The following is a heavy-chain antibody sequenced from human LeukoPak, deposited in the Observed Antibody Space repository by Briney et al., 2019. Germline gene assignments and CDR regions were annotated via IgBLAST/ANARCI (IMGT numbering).Heavy chain of an antibody. J-gene: IGHJ4*02. Sequence: GGSLRLSCAASGFTFSSYCMHWVRQAPGKGLEWVAVIWYDGSNKYYADSVKGRFTISRDNSKNTLYLHMNRLRAEDTAVYYCARGNHIVVVPAANPSFGYWGQGTLVTVSS. D-gene: IGHD2-2*01. CDR1: GFTFSSYC. CDR3: ARGNHIVVVPAANPSFGY. V-gene: IGHV3-33*01. CDR2: IWYDGSNK.